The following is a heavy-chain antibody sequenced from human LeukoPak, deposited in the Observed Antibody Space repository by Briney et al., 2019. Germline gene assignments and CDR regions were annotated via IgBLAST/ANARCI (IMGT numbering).Heavy chain of an antibody. J-gene: IGHJ4*02. CDR1: GFIFNNYA. D-gene: IGHD6-19*01. V-gene: IGHV3-9*01. CDR2: IIWNSRSI. Sequence: GGSLRLSCAGSGFIFNNYAMHWVRQPPGKGLEWVSGIIWNSRSIDYADSVKGRFTISRDNAKNSLYLQLNSLRVEDTAFYYCAKDNRRHYTSGPNPDSLHWGQGALVTVSS. CDR3: AKDNRRHYTSGPNPDSLH.